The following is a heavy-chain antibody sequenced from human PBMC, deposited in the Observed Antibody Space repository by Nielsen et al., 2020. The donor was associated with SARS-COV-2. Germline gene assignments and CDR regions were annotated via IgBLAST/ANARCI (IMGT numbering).Heavy chain of an antibody. Sequence: SETLSLTCTVSGGSISSYYWSWIRQPPGKGLEWIGYIYYSGSTNYNPSLKSRVTISVDTSKNQFSLKLGSVTAADTAVYYCARSGETITIFGVAQFDYWGQGTLVTVSS. CDR2: IYYSGST. J-gene: IGHJ4*02. D-gene: IGHD3-3*01. CDR3: ARSGETITIFGVAQFDY. CDR1: GGSISSYY. V-gene: IGHV4-59*01.